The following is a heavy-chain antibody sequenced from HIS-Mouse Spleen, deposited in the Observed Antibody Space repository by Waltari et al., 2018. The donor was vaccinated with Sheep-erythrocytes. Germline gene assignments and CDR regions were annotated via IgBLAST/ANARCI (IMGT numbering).Heavy chain of an antibody. D-gene: IGHD1-1*01. CDR1: GFTFSSYS. J-gene: IGHJ3*02. CDR2: ISSSSSYI. V-gene: IGHV3-21*01. Sequence: EVQLVESGGGLVKPGGSLRLSCAASGFTFSSYSMNWVRQAPGKGREWVASISSSSSYIYYADAVKGRFTISRDNAKNSLRAEDTAVYYCARDTGTDAFDIWGQGTMVTVSS. CDR3: ARDTGTDAFDI.